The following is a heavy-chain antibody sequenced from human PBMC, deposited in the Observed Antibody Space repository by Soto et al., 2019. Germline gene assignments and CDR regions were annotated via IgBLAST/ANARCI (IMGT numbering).Heavy chain of an antibody. J-gene: IGHJ5*02. V-gene: IGHV4-59*01. Sequence: SSETLSLTCTVSGGSISSYYWSWIRQPPGKGLEWIGYIYYSGSTNYNPSLKSRVTISVDTSKNQFSLKLSSVTAADTAVYYCASSYYGSGVNWFDPWGQGTLVTVSS. CDR2: IYYSGST. CDR1: GGSISSYY. CDR3: ASSYYGSGVNWFDP. D-gene: IGHD3-10*01.